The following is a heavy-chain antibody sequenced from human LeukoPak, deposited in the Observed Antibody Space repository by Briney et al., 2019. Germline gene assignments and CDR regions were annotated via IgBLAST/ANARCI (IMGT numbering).Heavy chain of an antibody. V-gene: IGHV3-30*01. Sequence: AGGSLRLSCAPSGFIFRNYAMHCVRQAADEGIEWGSVISADGTTKYHADSVKVRFTIYRDDSQNSLYLQMNGLRPEDTAVYYCTRPPAGTGSHFSVQRCVDTWGQGTLVTVSS. J-gene: IGHJ5*02. CDR2: ISADGTTK. CDR3: TRPPAGTGSHFSVQRCVDT. CDR1: GFIFRNYA. D-gene: IGHD3/OR15-3a*01.